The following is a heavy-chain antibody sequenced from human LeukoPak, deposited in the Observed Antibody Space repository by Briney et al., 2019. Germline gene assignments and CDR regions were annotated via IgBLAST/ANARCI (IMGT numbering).Heavy chain of an antibody. J-gene: IGHJ4*02. CDR3: ARATLGGFDY. CDR2: INPSGGST. Sequence: ASVKVSCKASGYTFTSYYMHWVRQAPGQWLEWMGIINPSGGSTTYTQKFQGRVNMSRDTSSSTVYMELSSLRSEDTAIYFCARATLGGFDYWGQGTLVTASS. V-gene: IGHV1-46*01. CDR1: GYTFTSYY. D-gene: IGHD3-16*01.